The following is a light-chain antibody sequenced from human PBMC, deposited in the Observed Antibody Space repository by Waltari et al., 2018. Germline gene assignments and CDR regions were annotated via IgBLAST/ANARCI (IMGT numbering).Light chain of an antibody. Sequence: QSALTQPASVSGSPGQSITISCTEINSDRGSPSYVAWYQQHPGKVPKPMIYDVSNRPAGVSSRFSGSRSGNTASLTITGLQAEDEADYYCSSYSAGVIFGGGTKLTVL. J-gene: IGLJ2*01. V-gene: IGLV2-14*03. CDR2: DVS. CDR3: SSYSAGVI. CDR1: NSDRGSPSY.